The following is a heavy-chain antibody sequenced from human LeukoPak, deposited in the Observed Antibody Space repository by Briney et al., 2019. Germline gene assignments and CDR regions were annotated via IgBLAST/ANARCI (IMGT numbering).Heavy chain of an antibody. CDR3: APEGDGYILFDF. Sequence: PGGSLRLSCAASGFTVSSHYISWVRQAPGKGLEWVAVISYDGSNKYYADSVKGRFTISRDNSKNTLYLQMNSLRVEDTAVYYCAPEGDGYILFDFWGQGTLVTVSS. V-gene: IGHV3-30*03. D-gene: IGHD5-24*01. CDR2: ISYDGSNK. J-gene: IGHJ4*02. CDR1: GFTVSSHY.